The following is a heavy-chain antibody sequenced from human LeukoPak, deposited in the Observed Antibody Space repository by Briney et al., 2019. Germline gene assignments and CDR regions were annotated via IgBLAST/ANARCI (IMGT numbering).Heavy chain of an antibody. V-gene: IGHV3-21*01. Sequence: GGSLRLSCAASGFTFSSYGMHWVRQAPGKGLEWVSSISSSSSYIYYADSVKGRFTISRDNAKNSLYLQMNSLRAEDTAVYYCARGYSSSWYYGAFDIWGQGTMVTVSS. CDR2: ISSSSSYI. J-gene: IGHJ3*02. D-gene: IGHD6-13*01. CDR1: GFTFSSYG. CDR3: ARGYSSSWYYGAFDI.